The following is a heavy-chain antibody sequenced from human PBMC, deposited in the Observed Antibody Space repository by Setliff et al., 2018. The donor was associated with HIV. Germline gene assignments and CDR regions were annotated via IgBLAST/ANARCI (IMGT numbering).Heavy chain of an antibody. CDR2: IYWNDDK. V-gene: IGHV2-5*01. CDR1: GFSLSTSGVG. Sequence: SGPTLVNPTQPLTLTCTFSGFSLSTSGVGVGWIRQPPGKALEWLALIYWNDDKRYSPSLKSRLTITKDTSKNQVVLTMTNMDPVDTATYYCAHRMVATPFDYWGQGTLVTSPQ. CDR3: AHRMVATPFDY. D-gene: IGHD5-12*01. J-gene: IGHJ4*02.